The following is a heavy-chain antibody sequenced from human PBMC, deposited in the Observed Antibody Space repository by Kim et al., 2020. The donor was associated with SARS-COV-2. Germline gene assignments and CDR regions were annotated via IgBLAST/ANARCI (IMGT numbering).Heavy chain of an antibody. J-gene: IGHJ3*02. Sequence: GRFTISRDNAKNSLYLQMNSLRAEDTALYYCAKEARYCSGGSCFTDAFDIWGQGTMVTVSS. CDR3: AKEARYCSGGSCFTDAFDI. V-gene: IGHV3-9*01. D-gene: IGHD2-15*01.